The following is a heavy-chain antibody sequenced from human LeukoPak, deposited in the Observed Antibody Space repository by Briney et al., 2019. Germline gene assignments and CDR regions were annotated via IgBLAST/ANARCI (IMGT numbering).Heavy chain of an antibody. D-gene: IGHD6-13*01. J-gene: IGHJ6*03. CDR3: ARDAGIAAAETYYYYYMDV. CDR1: GFTFSSYG. CDR2: ISGSGGST. V-gene: IGHV3-23*01. Sequence: GGSLRLSCAASGFTFSSYGMSWVRQAPGKGLEWVSAISGSGGSTYYADSVKGRFTISRDNSKNTLYLQMNSLRGEDTAVYYCARDAGIAAAETYYYYYMDVWGKGTTVTISS.